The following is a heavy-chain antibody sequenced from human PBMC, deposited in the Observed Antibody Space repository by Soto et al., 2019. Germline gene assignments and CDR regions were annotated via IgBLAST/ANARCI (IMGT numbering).Heavy chain of an antibody. D-gene: IGHD3-10*01. J-gene: IGHJ5*02. CDR2: VYHTGAT. Sequence: QVQLQESGPGLVEPSQTLSLVFSVSGDPLSYGGYYWSWVRQSPWKALEWIGFVYHTGATYYHPYIESRVTMAVDMSKNEFSWKLTSVTAADTATYYCAREGHSSSEWLDPWGQAILVTVSS. V-gene: IGHV4-31*03. CDR1: GDPLSYGGYY. CDR3: AREGHSSSEWLDP.